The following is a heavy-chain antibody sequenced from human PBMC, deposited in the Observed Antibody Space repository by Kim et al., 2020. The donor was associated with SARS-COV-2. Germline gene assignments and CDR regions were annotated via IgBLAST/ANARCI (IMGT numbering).Heavy chain of an antibody. D-gene: IGHD3-10*01. CDR1: GGSISTSDHY. V-gene: IGHV4-39*01. Sequence: SETLSLTCTVSGGSISTSDHYWGWIRRSPGKGLEWIGSISYSGTTYYKPSLKSRVTISVDTSKNQFSLRLASVTAAETAVYQCAVNRGGAPLDHWGQGTL. CDR3: AVNRGGAPLDH. CDR2: ISYSGTT. J-gene: IGHJ4*02.